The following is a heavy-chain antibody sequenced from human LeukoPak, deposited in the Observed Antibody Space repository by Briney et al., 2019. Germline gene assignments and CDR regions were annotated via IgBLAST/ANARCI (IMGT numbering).Heavy chain of an antibody. CDR3: ARDRIYYGGRYFDY. CDR2: INYSGST. Sequence: SETLSLTCTVSGGSISSHYWSWIRQPPGKGLQWIGYINYSGSTNYNPSLKSRDTISVDTSKNQFSLKLSSVTAADTAVYYCARDRIYYGGRYFDYWGQGTLVTVSS. CDR1: GGSISSHY. V-gene: IGHV4-59*11. D-gene: IGHD4-23*01. J-gene: IGHJ4*02.